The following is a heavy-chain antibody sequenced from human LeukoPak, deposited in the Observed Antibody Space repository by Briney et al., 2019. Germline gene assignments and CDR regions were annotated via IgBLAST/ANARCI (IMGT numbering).Heavy chain of an antibody. Sequence: SVKVSCKAPTGTLSSYGLSWVRQAPGRGLEWMGRITPIYDTTDYTQKFQGRLTFTVDKSTGTALMDLSSLRSEATASYYCVRDYDTSGPQKNYFDFWGRGTLVTVSS. CDR2: ITPIYDTT. V-gene: IGHV1-69*06. CDR3: VRDYDTSGPQKNYFDF. CDR1: TGTLSSYG. D-gene: IGHD3-22*01. J-gene: IGHJ4*02.